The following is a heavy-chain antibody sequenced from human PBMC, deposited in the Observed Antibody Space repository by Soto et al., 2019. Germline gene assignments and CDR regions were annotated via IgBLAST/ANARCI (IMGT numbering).Heavy chain of an antibody. V-gene: IGHV3-48*02. D-gene: IGHD6-13*01. CDR2: ISSSSSTI. CDR3: ARVEYSSSWYYYYGTDV. CDR1: GFTFSSYS. Sequence: GGSLRLSCAASGFTFSSYSMNWVRQAPGKGLEWVSYISSSSSTIYYADSVKGRFTISRDNAKNSLYLQMNSLRDEDTAVYYCARVEYSSSWYYYYGTDVWGQGTTVTVSS. J-gene: IGHJ6*02.